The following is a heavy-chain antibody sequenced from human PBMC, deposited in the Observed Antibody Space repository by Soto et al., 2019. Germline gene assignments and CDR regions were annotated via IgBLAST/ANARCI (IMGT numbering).Heavy chain of an antibody. CDR2: ISGDGSST. CDR1: EFTFRSYW. J-gene: IGHJ3*01. V-gene: IGHV3-74*01. D-gene: IGHD1-7*01. Sequence: GGSLRLCCAASEFTFRSYWMHWVRQSPGKGLVWVSRISGDGSSTTYADSVRGRFTISRDNAKNTVYLQMDSLRAEDTAVYCCARSLPGTYGAFDLWGQGTMVTVSS. CDR3: ARSLPGTYGAFDL.